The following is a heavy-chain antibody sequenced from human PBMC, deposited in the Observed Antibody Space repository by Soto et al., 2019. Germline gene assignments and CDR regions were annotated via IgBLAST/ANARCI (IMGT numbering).Heavy chain of an antibody. CDR3: ARGRIVLVPAASYYYYYGMDV. CDR1: GYTFTSYA. D-gene: IGHD2-2*01. CDR2: INAGNGNT. Sequence: ASVKVSCKASGYTFTSYAMHWVRQAPGQRLEWMGWINAGNGNTKYSQKFQGRVTITRDTSASTAYMELSSLRSEDTAVYYCARGRIVLVPAASYYYYYGMDVWGQGTTVTVSS. J-gene: IGHJ6*02. V-gene: IGHV1-3*01.